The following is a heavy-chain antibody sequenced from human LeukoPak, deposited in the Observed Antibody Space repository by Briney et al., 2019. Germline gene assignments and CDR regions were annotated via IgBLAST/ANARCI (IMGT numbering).Heavy chain of an antibody. D-gene: IGHD1/OR15-1a*01. J-gene: IGHJ4*02. Sequence: PGEPLHISSQSSGYSFTSYWIGWVRAMPGEGVGLMGIIYPGDSDTRYSPSFQGHVTISADKSISTAYLQWSSLKASDTAMYYCARREQVEFDYWGQGTLVTVSS. CDR3: ARREQVEFDY. CDR2: IYPGDSDT. CDR1: GYSFTSYW. V-gene: IGHV5-51*01.